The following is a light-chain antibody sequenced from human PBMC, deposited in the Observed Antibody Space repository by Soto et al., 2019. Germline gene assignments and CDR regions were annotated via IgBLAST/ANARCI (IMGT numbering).Light chain of an antibody. Sequence: VGLTQSPGTLSLSPGERATLSCRASQSVSSNYLAWYQQKPGQAPRLLMYDASSRATGIPDRFSGSGSGTDFTLTISRLEPEDFAVYYCQQYSSSRTFGQGTKVDIK. CDR1: QSVSSNY. V-gene: IGKV3-20*01. J-gene: IGKJ1*01. CDR2: DAS. CDR3: QQYSSSRT.